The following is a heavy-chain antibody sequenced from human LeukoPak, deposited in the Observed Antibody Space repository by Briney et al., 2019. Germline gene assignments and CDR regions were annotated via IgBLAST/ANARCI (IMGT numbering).Heavy chain of an antibody. CDR2: ISSSGSTI. CDR3: AKEGGLRSSWSFDF. CDR1: GFTFSDYY. Sequence: GGSLRLSCAASGFTFSDYYMSWIRQAPGKGLEWVSYISSSGSTIYYADSAKGRFTISRDNSKNTLYLQMNSLRVEDTAVYYCAKEGGLRSSWSFDFWGQGILVIVSS. J-gene: IGHJ4*02. V-gene: IGHV3-11*01. D-gene: IGHD6-13*01.